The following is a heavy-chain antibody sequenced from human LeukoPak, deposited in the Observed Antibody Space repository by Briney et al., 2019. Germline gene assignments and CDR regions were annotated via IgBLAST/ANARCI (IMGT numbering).Heavy chain of an antibody. J-gene: IGHJ4*02. Sequence: EASVKVSCKASGYTFTGYYMHWVRQAPGQGLEWMGWINPNSGGTNYAQKFQGRVTMTRDTSISTAYVELSRLRSDDTAVYYCARVYLGGYSYGWGDYFDYWGQGTLVTVSS. CDR2: INPNSGGT. CDR1: GYTFTGYY. V-gene: IGHV1-2*02. CDR3: ARVYLGGYSYGWGDYFDY. D-gene: IGHD5-18*01.